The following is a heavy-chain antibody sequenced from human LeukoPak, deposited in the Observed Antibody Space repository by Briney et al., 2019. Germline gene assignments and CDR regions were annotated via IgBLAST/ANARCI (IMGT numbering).Heavy chain of an antibody. CDR3: ARGFLTSGDYA. CDR2: ISSIGSTI. V-gene: IGHV3-48*03. D-gene: IGHD4-17*01. CDR1: GFTFSSYE. Sequence: PGGSLRLSCAASGFTFSSYEMNWVRQAPGQGLEWVSYISSIGSTIYYADSVKGRFTIYRDNAKNSLYLQMNSLRAEDTAVYYCARGFLTSGDYAWGQGTLVTVSS. J-gene: IGHJ5*02.